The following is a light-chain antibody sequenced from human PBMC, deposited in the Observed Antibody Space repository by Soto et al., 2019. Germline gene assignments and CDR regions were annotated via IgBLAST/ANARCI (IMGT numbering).Light chain of an antibody. V-gene: IGLV1-44*01. CDR1: SSNIGSNT. J-gene: IGLJ2*01. CDR2: SNN. Sequence: QAVLTQPPSASGTPGQRVTISCSGRSSNIGSNTVNWYQQLPGTAPKLLIYSNNQRPSGVPDRFSGSKSGTSASLAISGLESEDEAAYYCAAWDDSLNALFGGGTKVTVL. CDR3: AAWDDSLNAL.